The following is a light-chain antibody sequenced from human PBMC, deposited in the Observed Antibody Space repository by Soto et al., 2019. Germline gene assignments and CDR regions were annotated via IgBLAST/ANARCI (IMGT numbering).Light chain of an antibody. CDR3: IETLHTPQK. CDR1: QSLLHSNGYNY. V-gene: IGKV2-28*01. CDR2: LGS. Sequence: DIVMTQSPLSLPVTPGEPASISCRSSQSLLHSNGYNYLDWYLQKPGQSPQLRISLGSNRASGVPGRFGGSASCTDFTLSISRVVAEDVGFYYYIETLHTPQKFGPGTVVEIK. J-gene: IGKJ1*01.